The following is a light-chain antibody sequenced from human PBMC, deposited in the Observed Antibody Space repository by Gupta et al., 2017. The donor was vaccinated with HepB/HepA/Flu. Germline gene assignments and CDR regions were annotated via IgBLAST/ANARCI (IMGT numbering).Light chain of an antibody. J-gene: IGLJ1*01. CDR2: NSD. V-gene: IGLV1-44*01. CDR1: SSNIGRNT. Sequence: VPISCSGSSSNIGRNTVDWYQHVPGTAPKLLLYNSDQRPSGVPDRFSGSKSDTSASLATSGLHAEDEADYYCAAWDDSLKAYVFGSGTKVTVL. CDR3: AAWDDSLKAYV.